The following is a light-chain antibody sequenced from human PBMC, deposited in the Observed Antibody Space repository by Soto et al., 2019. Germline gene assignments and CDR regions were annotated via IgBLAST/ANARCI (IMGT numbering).Light chain of an antibody. CDR3: RKYNTASFT. V-gene: IGKV1-5*01. Sequence: DFQMTQSPSTLSSSVGDRVTITCRASQNIGSRLAWFQQKPGKAPKLLIYDASSLESGVPQRFSGSGAGTDFTLTISSLQPEDVATDFCRKYNTASFTFGQGTRLEIK. CDR2: DAS. J-gene: IGKJ5*01. CDR1: QNIGSR.